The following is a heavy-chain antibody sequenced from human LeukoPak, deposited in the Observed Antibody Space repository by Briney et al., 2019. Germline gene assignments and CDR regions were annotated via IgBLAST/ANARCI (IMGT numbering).Heavy chain of an antibody. J-gene: IGHJ4*02. D-gene: IGHD3-3*01. CDR2: IKEDGSEK. V-gene: IGHV3-7*01. Sequence: GGSLRLSCAASGFTFSTYWMSWVRQAQGKGLERVANIKEDGSEKYYVDSVKGRFIISRDNAKKSVYLQMNSLRVEDTAVYYCARDRGNTIFGVAVYWGQGILVTVSS. CDR1: GFTFSTYW. CDR3: ARDRGNTIFGVAVY.